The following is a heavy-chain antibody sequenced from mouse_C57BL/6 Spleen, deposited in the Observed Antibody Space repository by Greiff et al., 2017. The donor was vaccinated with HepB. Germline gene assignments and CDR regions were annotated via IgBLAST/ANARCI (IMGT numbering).Heavy chain of an antibody. CDR3: ATYGSTMVTPRFAY. V-gene: IGHV1-50*01. D-gene: IGHD2-2*01. CDR2: IDPSDSYT. J-gene: IGHJ3*01. CDR1: GYTFTSYW. Sequence: VQLQQPGAELVKPGASVKLSCKASGYTFTSYWMQWVKQRPGQGLEWIGEIDPSDSYTNYNQKFKGKATLTVDKSSSTAYMQLSSLTSEDSAVYYCATYGSTMVTPRFAYWGQGTLVTVSA.